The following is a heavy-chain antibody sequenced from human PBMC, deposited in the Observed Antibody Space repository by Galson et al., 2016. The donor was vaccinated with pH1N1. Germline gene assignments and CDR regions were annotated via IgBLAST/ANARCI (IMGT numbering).Heavy chain of an antibody. D-gene: IGHD6-6*01. CDR1: GFTVSSTD. CDR2: LYTSGFT. CDR3: ARRKKSRSLTLDD. V-gene: IGHV3-53*01. Sequence: SLRLSCAASGFTVSSTDMSWVRQAPGKGLEWVSLLYTSGFTYYADSVKGRFTISRDNSKNTLYLQMNSLTAEDTAVYYCARRKKSRSLTLDDWGQGTLVTASS. J-gene: IGHJ4*02.